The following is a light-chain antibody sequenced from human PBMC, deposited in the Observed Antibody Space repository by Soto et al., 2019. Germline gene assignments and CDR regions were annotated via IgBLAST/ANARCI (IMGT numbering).Light chain of an antibody. CDR2: WAS. Sequence: DIVMTQSPDSLAVSLGERATINCKSSQSLIYSSNNKDYLAWIQQKPGQPPKVLISWASSREFGVPDRFSGSGSGTDFTLTISSLQAEDVAVYYCEQYYSSPISFGGGTKVESK. CDR1: QSLIYSSNNKDY. CDR3: EQYYSSPIS. V-gene: IGKV4-1*01. J-gene: IGKJ4*01.